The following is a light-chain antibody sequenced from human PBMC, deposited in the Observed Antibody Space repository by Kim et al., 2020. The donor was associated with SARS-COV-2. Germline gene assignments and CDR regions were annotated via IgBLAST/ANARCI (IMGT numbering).Light chain of an antibody. CDR3: SSYTSSSTLGV. CDR1: SSDVSGYNY. CDR2: DVS. V-gene: IGLV2-14*03. Sequence: QSVTISCTGTSSDVSGYNYVSWYQQHPGKAPKLLIYDVSNRPSGVSNRFSGSKSGNTASLTISGLQAEDEADYYCSSYTSSSTLGVFGTGTKVTVL. J-gene: IGLJ1*01.